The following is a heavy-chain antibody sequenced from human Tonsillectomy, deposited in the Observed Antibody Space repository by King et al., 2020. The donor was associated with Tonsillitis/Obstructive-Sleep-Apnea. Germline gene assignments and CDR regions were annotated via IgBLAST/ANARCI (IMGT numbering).Heavy chain of an antibody. D-gene: IGHD1-26*01. CDR1: GYTFEVCA. CDR2: ISGDGGST. CDR3: AKDIGGANWFDP. J-gene: IGHJ5*02. Sequence: VQLVESGGGVVQLGGSLRLSCAASGYTFEVCAMHGVRQAPGKGLEWVSLISGDGGSTYYADSVKGGFTIPRDNSKNSLYLQMNSLRTEDTALYYCAKDIGGANWFDPWGQGTLVTVSS. V-gene: IGHV3-43*02.